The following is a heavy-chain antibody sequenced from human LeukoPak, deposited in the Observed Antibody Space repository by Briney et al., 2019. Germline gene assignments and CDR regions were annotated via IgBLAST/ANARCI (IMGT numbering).Heavy chain of an antibody. CDR1: GFTFSSYE. V-gene: IGHV3-48*03. CDR2: ISSSGSTI. CDR3: AKGPRTVRFGDRHKGIFDY. J-gene: IGHJ4*02. Sequence: GGSLRLSCAASGFTFSSYEMNWVRQAPGKGLEWVSYISSSGSTIYYADSVKGRFTISRDNAKNSLYLQMNSLRAEDTAVYYCAKGPRTVRFGDRHKGIFDYWGQGTLVTVSS. D-gene: IGHD3-10*01.